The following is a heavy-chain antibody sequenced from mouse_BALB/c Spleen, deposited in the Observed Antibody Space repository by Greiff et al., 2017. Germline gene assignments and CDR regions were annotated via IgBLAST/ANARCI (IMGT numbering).Heavy chain of an antibody. D-gene: IGHD1-1*01. CDR2: IWGDGST. CDR1: GFSLTGYG. J-gene: IGHJ2*01. Sequence: QVQLKESGPGLVAPSQSLSITCTVSGFSLTGYGVNWVRQPPGKGLEWLGMIWGDGSTDYNSALKSRLSISKDNSKSQVFLKMNSLQTDDTARYYCARDKDYYGSYYFDYWGQGTTLAVSS. CDR3: ARDKDYYGSYYFDY. V-gene: IGHV2-6-7*01.